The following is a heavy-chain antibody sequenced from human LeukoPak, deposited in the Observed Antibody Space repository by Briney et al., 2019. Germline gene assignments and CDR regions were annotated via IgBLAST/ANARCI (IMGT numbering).Heavy chain of an antibody. V-gene: IGHV3-23*01. CDR1: GFTFSSYG. D-gene: IGHD1-26*01. CDR2: ISGSGGST. J-gene: IGHJ4*02. CDR3: VKGGTYYDS. Sequence: GGTLRLSCADSGFTFSSYGMSWVRQAPGKGLEWVSGISGSGGSTYYPDSVRGRFTISRHNSKNTVSLEMNSLRVDDTAIYYCVKGGTYYDSWGQGTLVTVSS.